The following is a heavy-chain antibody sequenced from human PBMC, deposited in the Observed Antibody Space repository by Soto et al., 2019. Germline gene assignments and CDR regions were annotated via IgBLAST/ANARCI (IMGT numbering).Heavy chain of an antibody. CDR3: ARDWGTPGRGSAVGYYYHYGMDV. CDR2: IKDDGSEK. Sequence: EVQLVESGGGLVQPGGSLRLSCLASEFTFNTYWMNWVRQAPGRGLEWVANIKDDGSEKNYVDSVKGRFTISRDNAKNALYLKMNSLRGEDKAVYFWARDWGTPGRGSAVGYYYHYGMDVWGQGTAVTVSS. D-gene: IGHD6-19*01. J-gene: IGHJ6*02. V-gene: IGHV3-7*05. CDR1: EFTFNTYW.